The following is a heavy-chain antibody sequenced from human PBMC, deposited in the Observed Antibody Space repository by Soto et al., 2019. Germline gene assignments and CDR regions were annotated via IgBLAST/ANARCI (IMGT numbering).Heavy chain of an antibody. J-gene: IGHJ4*02. Sequence: EVQLVESGGDLVQPGGSLRLSCAASGFTFSNYDMHWVRQATGKGLEWVSTISTAGNTYSPGSVKGRFTISIENAKNSLYLQMNSLRVDDTAVYYCARGRDSGLYYFDYWGQGTLVTVSS. D-gene: IGHD2-21*01. CDR1: GFTFSNYD. CDR3: ARGRDSGLYYFDY. CDR2: ISTAGNT. V-gene: IGHV3-13*01.